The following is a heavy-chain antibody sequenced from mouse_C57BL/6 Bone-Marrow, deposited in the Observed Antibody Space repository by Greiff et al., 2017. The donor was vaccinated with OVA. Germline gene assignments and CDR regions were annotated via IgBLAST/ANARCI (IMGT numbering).Heavy chain of an antibody. CDR3: ARPPYYYGSSYVGDY. CDR2: IYPGSGST. D-gene: IGHD1-1*01. Sequence: VQLQQPGAELVKPGASVKMSCKASGYTFTSYWITWVKQRPGQGLEWIGDIYPGSGSTNYNEKFKSKATLTVDTSSSTAYMQLSSLTSEDSAVYFCARPPYYYGSSYVGDYWGQGTTLTVSS. CDR1: GYTFTSYW. V-gene: IGHV1-55*01. J-gene: IGHJ2*01.